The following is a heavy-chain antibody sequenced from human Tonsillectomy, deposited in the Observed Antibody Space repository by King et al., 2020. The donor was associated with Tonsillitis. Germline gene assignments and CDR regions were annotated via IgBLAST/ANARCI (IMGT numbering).Heavy chain of an antibody. CDR2: ISYDGSNK. V-gene: IGHV3-30-3*01. CDR3: AREGAPDIVVVPAAMRYYYYGMDV. D-gene: IGHD2-2*01. Sequence: VQLVQSGGGVVQPGRSLRLSCAASGFTFSSYAMHWVRQAPGKGLEWVAVISYDGSNKYYADSVKGRFTISRDNSKNTLYLQMNSLRAEDTAVYYCAREGAPDIVVVPAAMRYYYYGMDVWGKGTTVTVSS. CDR1: GFTFSSYA. J-gene: IGHJ6*04.